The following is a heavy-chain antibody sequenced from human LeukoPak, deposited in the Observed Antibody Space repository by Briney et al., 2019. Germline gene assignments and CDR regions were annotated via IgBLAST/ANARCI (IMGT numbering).Heavy chain of an antibody. CDR3: ARESYYYDSSGYPYWYFDL. D-gene: IGHD3-22*01. J-gene: IGHJ2*01. V-gene: IGHV4-4*07. Sequence: SETLSLTCTVSGGSISSYYWSWIRQPAGKGLEWIGRIYTSGSTNYNPSLKSRVTISVDKSKNQFSLKLSSVTAADTAVYYCARESYYYDSSGYPYWYFDLWGRGTLVTVCS. CDR2: IYTSGST. CDR1: GGSISSYY.